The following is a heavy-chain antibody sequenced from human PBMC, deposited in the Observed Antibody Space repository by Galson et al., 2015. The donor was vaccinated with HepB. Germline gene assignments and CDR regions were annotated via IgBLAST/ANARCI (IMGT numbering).Heavy chain of an antibody. Sequence: SVKVSCKASGGTFSSYAISWVRQAPGQGLEWMGGIIPILGIANYAQKFQGRVTITADKSTSTAYMELSSLRSEDTAVYYCARDRDNWNDEDYYYYYYMDVWGKRTTVTVSS. V-gene: IGHV1-69*10. J-gene: IGHJ6*03. D-gene: IGHD1-1*01. CDR2: IIPILGIA. CDR1: GGTFSSYA. CDR3: ARDRDNWNDEDYYYYYYMDV.